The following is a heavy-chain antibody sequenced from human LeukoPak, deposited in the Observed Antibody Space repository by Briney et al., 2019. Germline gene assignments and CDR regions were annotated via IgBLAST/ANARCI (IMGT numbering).Heavy chain of an antibody. CDR1: GFTFSSYA. V-gene: IGHV3-23*01. Sequence: GGSLRLSCAASGFTFSSYAMSWVRQAPGKGLEWVSAISGSGGSTYYADSVKGRFTTSRDNSKNTLYLQMNSLRAEDTAVYYCAKAFDVVVVAAANNWFDPWGQGTLVTVSS. D-gene: IGHD2-15*01. J-gene: IGHJ5*02. CDR3: AKAFDVVVVAAANNWFDP. CDR2: ISGSGGST.